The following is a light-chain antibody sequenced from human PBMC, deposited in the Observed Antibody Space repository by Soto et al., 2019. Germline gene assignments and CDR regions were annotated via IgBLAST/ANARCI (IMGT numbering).Light chain of an antibody. Sequence: DIQMTQSPSTLSASIGDRVTITCRASRSISDWLAWYQQKPGKAPELLIFDASSLKSGVPSRFSGSGSGTEFTLTISRLQPDDVATYHCLQYSSHSWTFGPGTKVDIK. J-gene: IGKJ1*01. V-gene: IGKV1-5*01. CDR1: RSISDW. CDR3: LQYSSHSWT. CDR2: DAS.